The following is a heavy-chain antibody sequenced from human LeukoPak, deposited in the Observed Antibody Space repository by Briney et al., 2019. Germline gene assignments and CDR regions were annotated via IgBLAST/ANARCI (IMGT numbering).Heavy chain of an antibody. CDR1: GFTFSSYA. CDR2: ISGSGGST. D-gene: IGHD3-3*01. J-gene: IGHJ5*02. V-gene: IGHV3-23*01. CDR3: AKGFFGFGGDNWFDP. Sequence: GGSLRLSCAASGFTFSSYAMSWVGQAPGKGLEWVSAISGSGGSTYYADSVKGRFTISRDNSKNTLYLQMNSLRAEDTAVYYCAKGFFGFGGDNWFDPWGQGTLVTVSS.